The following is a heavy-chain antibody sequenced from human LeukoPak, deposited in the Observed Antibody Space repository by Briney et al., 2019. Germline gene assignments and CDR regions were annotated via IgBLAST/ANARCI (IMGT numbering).Heavy chain of an antibody. V-gene: IGHV4-61*01. D-gene: IGHD2-15*01. CDR2: IYYSGST. CDR1: GGSVSRSPYY. Sequence: SETLSLTCTVSGGSVSRSPYYWGWIRQPPGKGLEWIGNIYYSGSTNYNPSLKSRVTISVDTSKNQFSLKLSSVTAADTAVYYCARRGRTLDYYYYYMDVWGKGTTVTVSS. CDR3: ARRGRTLDYYYYYMDV. J-gene: IGHJ6*03.